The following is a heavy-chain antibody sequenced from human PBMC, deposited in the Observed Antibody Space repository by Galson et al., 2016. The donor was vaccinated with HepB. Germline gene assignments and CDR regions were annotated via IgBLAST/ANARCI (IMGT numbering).Heavy chain of an antibody. CDR2: IFHSGRV. CDR3: ARQYRGGPSDY. Sequence: SETLSLTCGVSGGSVSSHDWWSWVRQPPGQGLDWIGQIFHSGRVNYTPSLASRVTISIDTSNNYFSLRRTSLPAADTALYYCARQYRGGPSDYWGQGTLVIVSS. D-gene: IGHD6-25*01. J-gene: IGHJ4*02. V-gene: IGHV4-4*02. CDR1: GGSVSSHDW.